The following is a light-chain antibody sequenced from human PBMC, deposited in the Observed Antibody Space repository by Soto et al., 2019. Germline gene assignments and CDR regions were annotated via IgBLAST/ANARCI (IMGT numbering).Light chain of an antibody. CDR1: QSVSSN. Sequence: MLKTQSQSIPFFSTGNRTTVSSRASQSVSSNLAWYQQKPGQAPRLLIYGASTRATDVPARFSGSGSGTEFTLTISSLQSEDFAVYYCQQYNNWPETFGQGTKV. J-gene: IGKJ1*01. CDR3: QQYNNWPET. V-gene: IGKV3-15*01. CDR2: GAS.